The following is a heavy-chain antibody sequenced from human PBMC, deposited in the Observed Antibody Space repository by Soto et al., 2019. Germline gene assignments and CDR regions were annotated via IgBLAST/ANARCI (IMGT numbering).Heavy chain of an antibody. Sequence: QVQLVQSGGEVKKPGASVKVSCKASGYTFTSSGISWVRQAPGQGLEWMGWTCAYMVTNYAQKFQGRVTMTTDTSTSTAYIELRSLRSDDTAVYYCARDSSGRANFDYWGQGTLVTVSS. CDR1: GYTFTSSG. V-gene: IGHV1-18*01. CDR3: ARDSSGRANFDY. CDR2: TCAYMVT. D-gene: IGHD6-19*01. J-gene: IGHJ4*02.